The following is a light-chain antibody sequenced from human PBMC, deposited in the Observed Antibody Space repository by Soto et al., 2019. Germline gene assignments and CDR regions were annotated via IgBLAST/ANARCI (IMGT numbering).Light chain of an antibody. V-gene: IGKV1-5*01. CDR3: QHYNSYSEA. J-gene: IGKJ1*01. CDR1: QGISTW. Sequence: DIQMTQSPYTLSASVGDRVTITCRASQGISTWLAWYQQKPGTAPKLLIYDASSLESGVPSRFSGSGSGTESTLTISSLQPDDFATYYCQHYNSYSEAFGQGTKV. CDR2: DAS.